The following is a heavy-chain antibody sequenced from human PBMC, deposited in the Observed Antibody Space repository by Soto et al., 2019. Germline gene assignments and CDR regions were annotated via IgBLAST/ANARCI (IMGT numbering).Heavy chain of an antibody. CDR3: AYSSFALRHYHWLLNRFDH. Sequence: SGPTLVNPTQTLTLTCTFSGFSLNPRGVGVGWIRQPPGEALEWLAVIFWNDDKRYSPSLKTRLTITKDTSKNQVTLTMTNMDPVDTATYYCAYSSFALRHYHWLLNRFDHWGQGLLVTVSS. V-gene: IGHV2-5*01. D-gene: IGHD3-9*01. CDR1: GFSLNPRGVG. CDR2: IFWNDDK. J-gene: IGHJ4*02.